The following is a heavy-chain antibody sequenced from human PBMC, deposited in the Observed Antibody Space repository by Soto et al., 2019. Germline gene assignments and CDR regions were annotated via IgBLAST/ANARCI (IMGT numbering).Heavy chain of an antibody. CDR2: IYYSGST. J-gene: IGHJ4*02. V-gene: IGHV4-39*01. CDR3: ARQDDRIAVAGPPPYYFDY. CDR1: GVSISSSSYY. D-gene: IGHD6-19*01. Sequence: PSETLSLTCTVSGVSISSSSYYWGWIRQPPGKGLEWIGSIYYSGSTYYNPSLKSRVTISVDTSKNQFSLKLSSVTAADTAVYYCARQDDRIAVAGPPPYYFDYWGQGTLVTVSS.